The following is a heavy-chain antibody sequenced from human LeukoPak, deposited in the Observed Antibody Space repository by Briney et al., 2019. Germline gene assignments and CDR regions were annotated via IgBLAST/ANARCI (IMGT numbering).Heavy chain of an antibody. J-gene: IGHJ5*02. V-gene: IGHV4-4*07. Sequence: PSETLSLTCTVSGGSISSYYWTWIRQPAGKGLEWIGRIYTSGSTNYNPSFKSRVTISVDTSKNQFSLKLSSVTAADTAVYYCARVLCSSTSCYVRVGWFDPWGQGTLVTVSS. CDR3: ARVLCSSTSCYVRVGWFDP. D-gene: IGHD2-2*01. CDR2: IYTSGST. CDR1: GGSISSYY.